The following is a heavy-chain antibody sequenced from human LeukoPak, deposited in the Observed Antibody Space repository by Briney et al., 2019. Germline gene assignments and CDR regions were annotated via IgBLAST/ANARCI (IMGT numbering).Heavy chain of an antibody. Sequence: PVGSLRLSCAASGFTFSSYAMHWVRQAPGKGLEYVSAISNNGGSTYYANSVKGRFTISRDNSKNTLYLQMGSLRAEDMAVYYCARAYDFWSGYYNYWGQGTLVTVSS. D-gene: IGHD3-3*01. CDR1: GFTFSSYA. V-gene: IGHV3-64*01. J-gene: IGHJ4*02. CDR3: ARAYDFWSGYYNY. CDR2: ISNNGGST.